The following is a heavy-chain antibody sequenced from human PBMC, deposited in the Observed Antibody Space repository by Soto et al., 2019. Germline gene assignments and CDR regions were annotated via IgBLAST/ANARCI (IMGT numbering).Heavy chain of an antibody. CDR3: ARHFRVGATTRLPGS. CDR2: IYYSGST. D-gene: IGHD1-26*01. V-gene: IGHV4-39*01. Sequence: QLQLQESGPGLVKPSETLSLTCTVSGGSISSSSYYWGWIRQPPGKGLEWIGSIYYSGSTYYNPSLKSRLTISVDTSKNQFSLKLSSVTAADTAVYYCARHFRVGATTRLPGSWGQGTLVTVSS. CDR1: GGSISSSSYY. J-gene: IGHJ4*02.